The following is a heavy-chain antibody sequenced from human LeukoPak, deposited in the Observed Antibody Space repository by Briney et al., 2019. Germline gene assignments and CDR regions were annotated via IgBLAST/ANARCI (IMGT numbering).Heavy chain of an antibody. Sequence: GSLRLSCAASEFSVGSNYMTWVRQPPGKGLEWIGSIYYSGSTYYNPSLKSRVTISVDTSKNQFSLKLSSVTAADTAVYYCARHKYSSGWPPEGAFDIWGQGTMVTVSS. CDR2: IYYSGST. CDR3: ARHKYSSGWPPEGAFDI. CDR1: EFSVGSNY. D-gene: IGHD6-19*01. V-gene: IGHV4-59*05. J-gene: IGHJ3*02.